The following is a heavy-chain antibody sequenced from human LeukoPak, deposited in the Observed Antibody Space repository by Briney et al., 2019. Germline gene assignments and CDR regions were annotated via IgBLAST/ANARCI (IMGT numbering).Heavy chain of an antibody. CDR2: IYYSGST. J-gene: IGHJ3*02. CDR3: ARPVGAADAFDI. V-gene: IGHV4-30-4*01. D-gene: IGHD1-26*01. Sequence: SETLSLTCTVSGGSISSSDYYWSWIRQPPGKGLEWIGYIYYSGSTYYNPSLKSRVTISVDTSKNQFSLKLSSVTAADTAVYYCARPVGAADAFDIWGQGTMVTVSS. CDR1: GGSISSSDYY.